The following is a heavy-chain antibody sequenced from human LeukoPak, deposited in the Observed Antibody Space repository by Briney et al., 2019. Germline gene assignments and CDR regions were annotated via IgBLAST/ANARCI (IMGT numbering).Heavy chain of an antibody. CDR1: GGSISSYY. V-gene: IGHV4-34*01. D-gene: IGHD2-21*01. CDR3: ARLCRKYYYYYYMDV. J-gene: IGHJ6*03. Sequence: SETLSLTCTVSGGSISSYYWSWIRQPPGKGLEWIGEINHSGSTNYNPSLKSRVTISVDTSKDQFSLKLTSVTAADTAVYYCARLCRKYYYYYYMDVWGKGTTVTVSS. CDR2: INHSGST.